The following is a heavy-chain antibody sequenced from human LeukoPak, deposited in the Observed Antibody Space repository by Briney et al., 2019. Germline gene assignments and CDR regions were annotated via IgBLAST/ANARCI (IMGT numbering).Heavy chain of an antibody. J-gene: IGHJ4*02. V-gene: IGHV4-30-2*01. Sequence: SSETLSLTCAVSGGSISSGGYSWSWIRQPPGKGLEWIGYIYHSGSTCYNPSLKSRVTISVDRSKNQFSLKLSSVTAADTAVYYCAREGYGDYEGYFDYWGQGTLVTVSS. CDR3: AREGYGDYEGYFDY. D-gene: IGHD4-17*01. CDR2: IYHSGST. CDR1: GGSISSGGYS.